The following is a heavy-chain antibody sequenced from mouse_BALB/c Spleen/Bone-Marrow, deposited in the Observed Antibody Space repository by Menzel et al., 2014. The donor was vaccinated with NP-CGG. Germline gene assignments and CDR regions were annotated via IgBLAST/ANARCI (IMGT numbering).Heavy chain of an antibody. CDR1: GFTFNSYG. Sequence: DVMLVESGGGLAKSGGSLKLSCAASGFTFNSYGMSWVRQTPEKRLEWVATISGGGSYTFYPDSVKGRFTISRDNAKNNLYLQLSSLRSEDTALYYCARHAYYDQTEVSFVYWGQGTLVTVSA. J-gene: IGHJ3*01. CDR3: ARHAYYDQTEVSFVY. CDR2: ISGGGSYT. V-gene: IGHV5-9-2*01. D-gene: IGHD2-4*01.